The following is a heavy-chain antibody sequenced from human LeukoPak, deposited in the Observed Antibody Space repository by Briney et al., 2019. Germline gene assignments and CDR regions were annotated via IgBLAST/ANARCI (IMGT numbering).Heavy chain of an antibody. D-gene: IGHD3-3*01. Sequence: SETLSLTCTVSGGSISSYYWSWIRQPPGKGLEWIGYIYYSGSTNYNPSLKSRVTISVDTSKNQFSLKLSSVTAADTAVYYCARALGYYDFWSGYYTGSWFDPWGQGTLVTVSS. J-gene: IGHJ5*02. CDR1: GGSISSYY. CDR3: ARALGYYDFWSGYYTGSWFDP. CDR2: IYYSGST. V-gene: IGHV4-59*01.